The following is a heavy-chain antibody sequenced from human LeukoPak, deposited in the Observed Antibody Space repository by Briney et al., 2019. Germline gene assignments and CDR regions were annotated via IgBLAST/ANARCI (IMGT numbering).Heavy chain of an antibody. V-gene: IGHV5-51*01. CDR2: IYPGDSDT. D-gene: IGHD3-22*01. Sequence: PGESLKISWKGSGSRFTSYWIGWVRQMPGKGLEWMGIIYPGDSDTRYSPSFQGQVTISADKSISTAYLQWSSLKASDTAMYYCARGSYYDSSGCDYWGQGTLVTVSS. CDR3: ARGSYYDSSGCDY. J-gene: IGHJ4*02. CDR1: GSRFTSYW.